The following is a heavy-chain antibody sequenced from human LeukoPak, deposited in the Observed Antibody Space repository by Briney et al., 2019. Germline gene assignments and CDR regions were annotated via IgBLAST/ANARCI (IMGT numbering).Heavy chain of an antibody. CDR2: MHISEST. Sequence: SETLSLTCTVSGDSISTNYWSWIRQPPGKGLEWIGYMHISESTNYNPSLTSRVTVSVDTSKNQFSLKMTSVTAADTAVYYCATSAGDYRAGHYYYMGVWGKGTSVTVSS. CDR3: ATSAGDYRAGHYYYMGV. CDR1: GDSISTNY. D-gene: IGHD4-11*01. V-gene: IGHV4-4*09. J-gene: IGHJ6*03.